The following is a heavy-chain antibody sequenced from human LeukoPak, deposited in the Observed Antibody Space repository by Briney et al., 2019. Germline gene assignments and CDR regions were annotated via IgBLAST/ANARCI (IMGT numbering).Heavy chain of an antibody. Sequence: SVKVSCKASGGTFSSYAISWVRQAPGQGLEWMGGIIPIFGTANYAQKFQGRVTITADESTSTAYMELSSLRSEDTAVYYCARTYYYDSSGYLTFDYWGQGTLVTVSS. CDR1: GGTFSSYA. V-gene: IGHV1-69*13. CDR3: ARTYYYDSSGYLTFDY. CDR2: IIPIFGTA. D-gene: IGHD3-22*01. J-gene: IGHJ4*02.